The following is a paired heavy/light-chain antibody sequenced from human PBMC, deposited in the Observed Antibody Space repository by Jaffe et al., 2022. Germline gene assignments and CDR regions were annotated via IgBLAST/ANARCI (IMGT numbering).Heavy chain of an antibody. Sequence: QVQLVQSGAEVKKPGASVKVSCKASGYTFTSYGISWVRQAPGQGLEWMGWISAYNGNTNYAQKLQGRVTMTTDTSTSTAYMELRSLRSDDTAVYYCARAGEGSSGWYETVFREPPNRFDYWGQGTLVTVSS. CDR3: ARAGEGSSGWYETVFREPPNRFDY. J-gene: IGHJ4*02. D-gene: IGHD6-19*01. CDR1: GYTFTSYG. V-gene: IGHV1-18*01. CDR2: ISAYNGNT.
Light chain of an antibody. J-gene: IGKJ4*01. Sequence: DIQMTQSPSSLSASVGDRVTITCQASQDISNYLNWYQQKPGKAPKLLIYDASNLETGVPSRFSGSGSGTDFTFTISSLQPEDIATYYCQQYDNLPRRATFGGGTKVEIK. CDR3: QQYDNLPRRAT. CDR2: DAS. V-gene: IGKV1-33*01. CDR1: QDISNY.